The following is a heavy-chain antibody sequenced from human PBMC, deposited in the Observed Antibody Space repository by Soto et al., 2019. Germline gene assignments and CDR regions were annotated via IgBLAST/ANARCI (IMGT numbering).Heavy chain of an antibody. V-gene: IGHV4-34*01. CDR1: GGSFSGYY. CDR3: GRAWDYYDSSVDGFDF. J-gene: IGHJ2*01. D-gene: IGHD3-22*01. Sequence: SETLSLTCAVYGGSFSGYYWSWIRQPPGKGLEWIGEINHSGSTNYNPSLKSRVTISVDTSKNQFSLKLSSVTAADTAVYYCGRAWDYYDSSVDGFDFCGRGTVVT. CDR2: INHSGST.